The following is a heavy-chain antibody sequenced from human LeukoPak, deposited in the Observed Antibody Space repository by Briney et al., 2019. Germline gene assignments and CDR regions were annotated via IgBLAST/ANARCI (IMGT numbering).Heavy chain of an antibody. CDR3: AGGGLGPEDV. CDR1: GGSFSGYY. V-gene: IGHV4-34*01. CDR2: INHSGST. J-gene: IGHJ6*04. Sequence: SETLSLTCAVYGGSFSGYYWSWIRQPPGKGLEWIGEINHSGSTNYNPSLKSRVTISVDTSKNQFSLKLSSGTAADTAVYYCAGGGLGPEDVWGKGTTVTVSS. D-gene: IGHD2-2*01.